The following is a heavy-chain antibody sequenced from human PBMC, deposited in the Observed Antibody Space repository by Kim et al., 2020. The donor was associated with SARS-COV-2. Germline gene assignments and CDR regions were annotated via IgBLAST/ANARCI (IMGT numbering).Heavy chain of an antibody. D-gene: IGHD6-19*01. Sequence: SGNTGYAQKFQGRVTMTRNTSISTAYMELSSLRSEDTAVYYCATVAGTYYWGQGTLVTVSS. CDR3: ATVAGTYY. CDR2: SGNT. J-gene: IGHJ4*02. V-gene: IGHV1-8*01.